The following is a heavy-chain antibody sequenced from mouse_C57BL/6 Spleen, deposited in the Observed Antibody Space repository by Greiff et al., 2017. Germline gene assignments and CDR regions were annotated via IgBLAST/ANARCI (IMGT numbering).Heavy chain of an antibody. CDR1: GYTFTSYG. D-gene: IGHD6-1*01. J-gene: IGHJ2*01. V-gene: IGHV1-58*01. CDR3: TRNNAFDY. CDR2: IYTGNGYT. Sequence: VQLQQSGAELVRPGSSVKLSCKTSGYTFTSYGINWVKQRPGQGLEWIGYIYTGNGYTEYNEKFKCKATLTSDTTSSTAYMQLSSLTSEDSAISCCTRNNAFDYWGQGTTLTVSS.